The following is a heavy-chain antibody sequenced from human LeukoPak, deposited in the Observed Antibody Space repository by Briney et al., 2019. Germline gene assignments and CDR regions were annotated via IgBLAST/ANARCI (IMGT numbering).Heavy chain of an antibody. Sequence: GGSLRLSCAASGFTFDDYAMNWVRQAPGKGLEWVSGINWNGGSTYYRNSVKGRFTISRDNTKNSLYLQMNSLRAEDTALYYCARVKGSGYRNSIDYWGQGTLVTVSS. CDR2: INWNGGST. J-gene: IGHJ4*02. D-gene: IGHD3-3*01. CDR3: ARVKGSGYRNSIDY. V-gene: IGHV3-20*04. CDR1: GFTFDDYA.